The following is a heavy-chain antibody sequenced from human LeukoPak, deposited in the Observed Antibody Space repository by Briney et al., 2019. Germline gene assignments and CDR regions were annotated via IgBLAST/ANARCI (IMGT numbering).Heavy chain of an antibody. J-gene: IGHJ4*02. V-gene: IGHV1-69*13. CDR3: ARSDCSGGSCYEFDY. CDR1: GGTFSSYA. Sequence: SVKVSCKASGGTFSSYAISWVRQAPGQGLEWMGGIIPIFGTANYAQKFQGRVTITADESTSTAYMELSSLRSEDTAVYYCARSDCSGGSCYEFDYWGQGTLVTVSS. CDR2: IIPIFGTA. D-gene: IGHD2-15*01.